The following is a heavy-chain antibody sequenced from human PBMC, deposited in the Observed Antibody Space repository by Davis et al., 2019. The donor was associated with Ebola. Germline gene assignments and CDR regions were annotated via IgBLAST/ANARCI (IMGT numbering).Heavy chain of an antibody. J-gene: IGHJ6*03. Sequence: PSETLSLTCAVYGGSFSGYYWSWIRQPPGKGLEWIGEINHSGSTNYNPSLKSRVTISVDTSKNQFSLKLSSVTAADTAVYYCARGGGYDFWSGYYDLWGVYYYMDVWGKGTTVTVSS. D-gene: IGHD3-3*01. CDR3: ARGGGYDFWSGYYDLWGVYYYMDV. V-gene: IGHV4-34*01. CDR2: INHSGST. CDR1: GGSFSGYY.